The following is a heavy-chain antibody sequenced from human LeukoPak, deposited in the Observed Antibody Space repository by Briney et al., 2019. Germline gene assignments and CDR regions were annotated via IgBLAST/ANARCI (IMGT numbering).Heavy chain of an antibody. CDR2: IIDSGST. CDR3: ATYGPTSGGYTFEY. Sequence: PSETLSLTCAVSGGSISSGYWWSWVRQPPTKGLEWIGEIIDSGSTNYNPSLKGRITISLDKTKDQFSLNVNSVTAADTAVYYCATYGPTSGGYTFEYWGQGILVTVSS. D-gene: IGHD2-15*01. CDR1: GGSISSGYW. J-gene: IGHJ4*02. V-gene: IGHV4-4*02.